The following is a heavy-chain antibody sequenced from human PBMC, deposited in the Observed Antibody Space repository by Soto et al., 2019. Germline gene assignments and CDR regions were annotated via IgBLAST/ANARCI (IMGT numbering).Heavy chain of an antibody. V-gene: IGHV1-69*19. CDR3: ATGRIVVVGSRAYYGMDV. Sequence: QLQLAQSGADVKKAGSSVKVSCKASGGTLSNYAFSWVRQAPGQGLEWMGGIIPVFGIVNYAQKFQDRVTITADESTSTAYMELRSLRAEDTAVDFWATGRIVVVGSRAYYGMDVWGQGTTVTV. CDR2: IIPVFGIV. CDR1: GGTLSNYA. J-gene: IGHJ6*02. D-gene: IGHD3-22*01.